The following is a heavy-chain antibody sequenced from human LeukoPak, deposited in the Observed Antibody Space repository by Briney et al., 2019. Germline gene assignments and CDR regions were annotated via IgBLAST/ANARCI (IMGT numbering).Heavy chain of an antibody. D-gene: IGHD5-24*01. V-gene: IGHV1-2*02. CDR3: ARRKRWLQANPTYYFDY. CDR2: INPNSGGT. J-gene: IGHJ4*02. Sequence: ASVKVSCKASGYTFTGYYMHWVRQAPGQGLEWMGWINPNSGGTNYAQKFQGRATMTRDTSISTAYMELSRLRSDDTAVYYCARRKRWLQANPTYYFDYWGQGTLVTVSS. CDR1: GYTFTGYY.